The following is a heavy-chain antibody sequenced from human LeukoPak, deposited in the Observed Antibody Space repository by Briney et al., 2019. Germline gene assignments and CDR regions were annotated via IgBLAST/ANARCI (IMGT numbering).Heavy chain of an antibody. CDR2: ISGSGGST. D-gene: IGHD3-3*01. V-gene: IGHV3-23*01. CDR3: AKAKGNDFWSGYRYYFDY. CDR1: GFTFSSYA. J-gene: IGHJ4*02. Sequence: PGGSLRLSCAASGFTFSSYAMSWVRQAPGKGLEWVSAISGSGGSTYYADSVKGRFTISRDNSKNTLYLQMNSLRAEDTAVYYCAKAKGNDFWSGYRYYFDYWGQGTLVTVSS.